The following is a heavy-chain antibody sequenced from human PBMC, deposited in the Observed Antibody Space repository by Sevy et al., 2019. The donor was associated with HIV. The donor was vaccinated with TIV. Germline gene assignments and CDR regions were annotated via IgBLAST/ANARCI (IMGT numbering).Heavy chain of an antibody. CDR2: IWSDGAYQ. CDR3: ARGGYYYDNAADYALDS. CDR1: GFNLSNYA. Sequence: GGSLRLSCAATGFNLSNYAMHWVRQAPGKGMEWVAIIWSDGAYQYHGNSVKGRFTISRDNSKNTLYLQMNKLRVEDTAVYYCARGGYYYDNAADYALDSWGQGTLVTVSS. V-gene: IGHV3-33*01. J-gene: IGHJ4*02. D-gene: IGHD3-22*01.